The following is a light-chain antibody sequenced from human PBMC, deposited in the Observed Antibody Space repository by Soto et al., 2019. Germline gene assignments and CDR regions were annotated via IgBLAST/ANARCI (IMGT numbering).Light chain of an antibody. Sequence: DIQMTQSPSSLSASVGDRVTITCRASQGISHYLAWYQQKPGKVPKLLIYAASTLQSGVPSRFSGSGSGTYFTLTISSLQPEDVATYYCQKYNSAPPTFGGGTKVEIK. V-gene: IGKV1-27*01. J-gene: IGKJ4*01. CDR1: QGISHY. CDR3: QKYNSAPPT. CDR2: AAS.